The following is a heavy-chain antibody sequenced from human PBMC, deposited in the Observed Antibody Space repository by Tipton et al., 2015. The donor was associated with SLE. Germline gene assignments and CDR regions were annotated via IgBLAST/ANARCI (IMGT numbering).Heavy chain of an antibody. D-gene: IGHD5-12*01. J-gene: IGHJ4*02. V-gene: IGHV4-38-2*02. Sequence: LSLTCTVSGFSISSYYWGWIRQPPGKGLEWLGTIYHSGTTYYNPSLKSRLTLSIGTSKNQFSLKLSSVTAADTAVYYCVRLELPATKADYWGPGTLVTVSS. CDR3: VRLELPATKADY. CDR1: GFSISSYY. CDR2: IYHSGTT.